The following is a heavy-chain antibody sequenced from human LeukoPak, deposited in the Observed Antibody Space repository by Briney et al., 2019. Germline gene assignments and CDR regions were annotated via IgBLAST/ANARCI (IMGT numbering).Heavy chain of an antibody. CDR1: GFTFSSYE. V-gene: IGHV3-48*03. CDR2: ISSSGGSI. Sequence: GGSLRLSCAASGFTFSSYEMNWVRQAPGKGLECVSYISSSGGSIYYADSVKGRFTISRDNAKNSLYLQMNSLRAEDTAVYYCARGRWLHSSDYWGQGTLVTVSS. D-gene: IGHD5-24*01. CDR3: ARGRWLHSSDY. J-gene: IGHJ4*02.